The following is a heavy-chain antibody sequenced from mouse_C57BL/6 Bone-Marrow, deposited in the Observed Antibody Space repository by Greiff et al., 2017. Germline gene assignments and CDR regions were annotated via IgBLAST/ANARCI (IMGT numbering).Heavy chain of an antibody. CDR1: GFTFSSYA. J-gene: IGHJ2*01. D-gene: IGHD2-4*01. Sequence: EVHLVESGAGLVKPGGSLKLSCAASGFTFSSYAMSWVRQTPEKRLEWVAYISSGGDYIYYADTVKGRFTISRDNARNTLYLQMSSLKSEDTGMYYCTRGGITTEYYFDYWGQGTTLTVSS. CDR2: ISSGGDYI. CDR3: TRGGITTEYYFDY. V-gene: IGHV5-9-1*02.